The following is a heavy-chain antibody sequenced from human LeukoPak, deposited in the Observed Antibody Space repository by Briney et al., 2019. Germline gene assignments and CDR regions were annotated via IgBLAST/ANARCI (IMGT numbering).Heavy chain of an antibody. CDR3: ARDWVDTAMDYYMDV. J-gene: IGHJ6*03. D-gene: IGHD5-18*01. Sequence: ASVKVSCKASGYTFTSYGISWVRQAPGQGLEWMGWISAYNGNTNYAQKLQGRVTMTTDTSTSTAYMELRSLRSDDTAVYYCARDWVDTAMDYYMDVWGKGTTVTVSS. V-gene: IGHV1-18*01. CDR1: GYTFTSYG. CDR2: ISAYNGNT.